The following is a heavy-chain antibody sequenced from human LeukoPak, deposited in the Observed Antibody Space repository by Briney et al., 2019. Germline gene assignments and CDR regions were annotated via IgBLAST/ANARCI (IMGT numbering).Heavy chain of an antibody. V-gene: IGHV4-31*03. CDR2: IYYSGST. CDR1: GDSISSGGNY. D-gene: IGHD5-12*01. J-gene: IGHJ4*02. CDR3: ARWGNSGYASGYFDY. Sequence: PSETLSLTCTVSGDSISSGGNYWRWLRQHPGKGLEWIGYIYYSGSTYYNPSLKSRLTISVDTSNNQFSLKLSSVTAADTAVYYCARWGNSGYASGYFDYWGQGTLVTVSS.